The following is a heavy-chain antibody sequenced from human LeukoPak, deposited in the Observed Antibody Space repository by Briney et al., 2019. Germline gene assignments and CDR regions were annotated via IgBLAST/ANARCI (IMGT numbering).Heavy chain of an antibody. CDR3: AKGFSGVATAYYYGMDV. CDR2: ISGRGDST. D-gene: IGHD3-3*01. V-gene: IGHV3-23*01. J-gene: IGHJ6*02. Sequence: GGSLRLSCTASGFTFSSYAMTWVRQSPGKGLEWVSTISGRGDSTYYADSVKGRGTISRDNSKTTLNLQMNSLRADDTAVYYCAKGFSGVATAYYYGMDVWGQGTTVTVSS. CDR1: GFTFSSYA.